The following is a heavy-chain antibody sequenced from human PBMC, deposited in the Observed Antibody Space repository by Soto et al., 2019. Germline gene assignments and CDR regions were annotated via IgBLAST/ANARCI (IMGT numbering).Heavy chain of an antibody. J-gene: IGHJ3*02. CDR1: GYTFTSYA. V-gene: IGHV1-3*01. D-gene: IGHD4-17*01. Sequence: QVQLVQSGAEVKKPGASVKVSCKASGYTFTSYAMHWVRQAPGQRLEWMGWINAGNGNTKYSQKFQGRVTITRDTSASTAYMELGSLRSEDTAVYYCARDYGDSHDAFDIWGQGTMVTVSS. CDR3: ARDYGDSHDAFDI. CDR2: INAGNGNT.